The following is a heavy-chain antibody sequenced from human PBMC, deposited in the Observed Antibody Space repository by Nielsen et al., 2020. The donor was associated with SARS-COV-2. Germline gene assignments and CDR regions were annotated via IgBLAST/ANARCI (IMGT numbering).Heavy chain of an antibody. J-gene: IGHJ6*02. CDR2: IYYSGST. D-gene: IGHD1-1*01. CDR1: GRSISSSSYY. CDR3: ARAAAGTSYYYGMDV. Sequence: SETLSLTCTVSGRSISSSSYYWGWLRQPPGKGLEWIGSIYYSGSTNYNPSLKSRVTISVDTSKNQFSLKLSSVTAADTAVYYCARAAAGTSYYYGMDVWGQWTTVTVSS. V-gene: IGHV4-39*07.